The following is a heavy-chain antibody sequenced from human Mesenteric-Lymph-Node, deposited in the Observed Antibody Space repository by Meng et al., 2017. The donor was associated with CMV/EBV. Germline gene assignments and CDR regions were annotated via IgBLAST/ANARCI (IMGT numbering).Heavy chain of an antibody. V-gene: IGHV3-30*02. CDR3: MMVRGVTVG. CDR1: GLTFSSYA. CDR2: IRFDGSSQ. D-gene: IGHD3-10*01. J-gene: IGHJ4*02. Sequence: GGSLRLSCAASGLTFSSYAMHWVRQAPGKGLEWVAFIRFDGSSQYYADSVKGRFTISRDNAKNSLYLQMNSLRAEDTAVYYCMMVRGVTVGWGQGTLVTVSS.